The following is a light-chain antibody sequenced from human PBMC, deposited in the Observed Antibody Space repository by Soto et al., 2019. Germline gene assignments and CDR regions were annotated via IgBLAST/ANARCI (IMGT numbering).Light chain of an antibody. J-gene: IGLJ1*01. CDR1: SSDVGGYNY. V-gene: IGLV2-14*01. CDR2: DVT. Sequence: QSALTQPASVSGSPGQSITISCTGTSSDVGGYNYVSWYQQYSGKAPKLMIYDVTNRPSGVSNRFSGSKYGNTASLTISGLQAEDEADYYCASYTSITTPDYVFGTGTKVTVL. CDR3: ASYTSITTPDYV.